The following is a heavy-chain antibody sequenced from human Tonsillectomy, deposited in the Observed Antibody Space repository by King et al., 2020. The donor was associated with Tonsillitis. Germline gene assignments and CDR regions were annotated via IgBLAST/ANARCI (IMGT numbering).Heavy chain of an antibody. V-gene: IGHV4-59*01. D-gene: IGHD1-14*01. CDR3: ARATTRSGPSHY. Sequence: QLQESGPGLVKPSETLSLTCTVSGGSISSYYWSWIRQPPGKGLEWIGYIYYSGSTNNNPSLKSRVTISVDTSKNQFSLKLSSVTAADTAVYYCARATTRSGPSHYWGQGTLVTVSS. CDR1: GGSISSYY. CDR2: IYYSGST. J-gene: IGHJ4*02.